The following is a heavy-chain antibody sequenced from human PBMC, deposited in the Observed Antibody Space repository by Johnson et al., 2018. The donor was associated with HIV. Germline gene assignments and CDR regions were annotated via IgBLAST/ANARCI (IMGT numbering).Heavy chain of an antibody. J-gene: IGHJ3*02. V-gene: IGHV3-7*01. CDR1: GFTFSSYW. CDR3: ASAKSGSFDAFDI. Sequence: VQLVESGGGLVQPGGSLRLSCAASGFTFSSYWMSWVRQAPGKGLEWVANIKQDGSEKYYADSVKGRFTISRDNSKNTLYLQMNSLRAEDTAVYYCASAKSGSFDAFDIWGQGTMVTVSS. D-gene: IGHD1-26*01. CDR2: IKQDGSEK.